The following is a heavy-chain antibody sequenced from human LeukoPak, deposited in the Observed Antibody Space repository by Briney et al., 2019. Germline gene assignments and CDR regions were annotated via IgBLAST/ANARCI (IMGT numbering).Heavy chain of an antibody. D-gene: IGHD4-17*01. V-gene: IGHV1-2*04. CDR1: GYTFTSYY. CDR3: ARALYGDFPFDAFDI. Sequence: GASVKVSCKASGYTFTSYYMHWVRQAPGQGLEWMGWINPNSGGTNYAQKFQGWVTMTRDTSISTAYMELSRLRSDDTAVYYCARALYGDFPFDAFDIWGQGTMVTVSS. J-gene: IGHJ3*02. CDR2: INPNSGGT.